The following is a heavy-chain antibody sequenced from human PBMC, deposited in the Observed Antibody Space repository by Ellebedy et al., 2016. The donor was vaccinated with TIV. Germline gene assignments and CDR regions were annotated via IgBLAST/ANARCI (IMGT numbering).Heavy chain of an antibody. CDR1: GFTFTDYT. J-gene: IGHJ4*01. Sequence: GESLKISCAASGFTFTDYTINWVRQAPGKGLEWVASISGSGSVTHYTGSVKGRFTISRDNSKSTMYLQMGSLRAEDTAVYYCAKGYSSSWFFDYWGQGTLVSVSS. D-gene: IGHD6-13*01. V-gene: IGHV3-23*01. CDR2: ISGSGSVT. CDR3: AKGYSSSWFFDY.